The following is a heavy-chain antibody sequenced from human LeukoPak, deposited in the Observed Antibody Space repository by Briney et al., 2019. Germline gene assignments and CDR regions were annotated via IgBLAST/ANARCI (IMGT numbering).Heavy chain of an antibody. CDR3: ATIPIAVAGILY. J-gene: IGHJ4*02. Sequence: SETLSLTCTVSGGSISSGSYYWSWIRQPAGKGLEWIGRIYTSGSTNYNPSLKSRVTISVDASKNQFSLKLSSVTAADTAVYYCATIPIAVAGILYWGQGTLVTVSS. V-gene: IGHV4-61*02. CDR2: IYTSGST. CDR1: GGSISSGSYY. D-gene: IGHD6-19*01.